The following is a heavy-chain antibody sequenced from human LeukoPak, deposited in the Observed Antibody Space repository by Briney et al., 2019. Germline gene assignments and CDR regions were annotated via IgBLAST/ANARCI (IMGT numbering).Heavy chain of an antibody. D-gene: IGHD1-26*01. V-gene: IGHV4-34*03. CDR1: GGSFSGYY. CDR3: ATIPGPHPYLVGATRDY. Sequence: SETLSLTCAVYGGSFSGYYWSWIRQPPGKGLECLGEINHSGSTNYNPSLKGRVPISVDTSKNQCSLKPTSVTATDRAVYYVATIPGPHPYLVGATRDYWGEGTLVTASS. CDR2: INHSGST. J-gene: IGHJ4*02.